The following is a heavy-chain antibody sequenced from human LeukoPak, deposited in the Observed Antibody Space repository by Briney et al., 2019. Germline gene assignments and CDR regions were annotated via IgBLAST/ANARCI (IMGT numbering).Heavy chain of an antibody. D-gene: IGHD3-10*02. CDR3: AELGITMIGGV. J-gene: IGHJ6*04. CDR2: ISSSGSTI. CDR1: GLTFSSYE. V-gene: IGHV3-48*03. Sequence: PGGSLRLSCAASGLTFSSYEMNWVRQAPGKGMEWGSYISSSGSTIYYADSVKGRFTISRDNPKNSLYLQMNSLRAEDTAVYYCAELGITMIGGVWGKGTTVTISS.